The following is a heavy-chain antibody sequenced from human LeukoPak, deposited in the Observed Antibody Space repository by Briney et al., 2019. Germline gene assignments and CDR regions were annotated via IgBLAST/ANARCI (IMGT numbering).Heavy chain of an antibody. CDR1: GYIFSSLV. CDR2: ISSYNGNT. Sequence: ASVKVSCKASGYIFSSLVIIWVRQAPGQGLEWIGWISSYNGNTVYIDKLQGRVTITTDPSTAPVYMELRRLRSDDPAVFHFARDRVFTGPTSKVDYWGQGTLVTVSS. V-gene: IGHV1-18*01. D-gene: IGHD4-17*01. J-gene: IGHJ4*02. CDR3: ARDRVFTGPTSKVDY.